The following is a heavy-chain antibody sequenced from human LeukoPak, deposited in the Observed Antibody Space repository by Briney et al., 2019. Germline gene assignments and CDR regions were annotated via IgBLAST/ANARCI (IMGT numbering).Heavy chain of an antibody. V-gene: IGHV3-30*03. CDR1: GFTFSTYA. J-gene: IGHJ3*02. D-gene: IGHD6-13*01. CDR2: ISYDGRNK. CDR3: ARTRGIAAAGAWTPFDI. Sequence: GGSLRLSCAASGFTFSTYAMNWVRQAPGKGLDWVALISYDGRNKYYADSVKGRFTISRDNSKNTLYLQMSSLRAEDTALYYCARTRGIAAAGAWTPFDIWGQGTMVTAAS.